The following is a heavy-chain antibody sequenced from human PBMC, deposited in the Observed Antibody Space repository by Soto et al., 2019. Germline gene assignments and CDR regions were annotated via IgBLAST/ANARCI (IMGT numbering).Heavy chain of an antibody. CDR2: IYYTGRT. Sequence: QLQLQESGPGLVKPSETLSLTCTVSGGSISSSSYYWAWMRQPPGQGLEWIGSIYYTGRTYYNPSLKGRVTITVDTSKNQFSLKLTSVTAADTAIHYCARRIISGRGWTFDYWGQGTLVTVSS. CDR3: ARRIISGRGWTFDY. V-gene: IGHV4-39*01. CDR1: GGSISSSSYY. D-gene: IGHD6-19*01. J-gene: IGHJ4*02.